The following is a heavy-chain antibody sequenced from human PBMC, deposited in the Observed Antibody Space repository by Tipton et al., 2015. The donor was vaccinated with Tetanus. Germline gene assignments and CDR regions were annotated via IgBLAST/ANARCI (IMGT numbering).Heavy chain of an antibody. Sequence: SLRLSCAASGFIVSSYCIHWVRQAPGKGLEWLAASWYDSTDKYYADSVKGRFTISRDNSKNTLYLQMNSLRAEDTALYYCAGEADCSGGSWFSGDVDPRGQGTQVTVSS. V-gene: IGHV3-33*01. CDR1: GFIVSSYC. CDR3: AGEADCSGGSWFSGDVDP. J-gene: IGHJ5*02. D-gene: IGHD2-15*01. CDR2: SWYDSTDK.